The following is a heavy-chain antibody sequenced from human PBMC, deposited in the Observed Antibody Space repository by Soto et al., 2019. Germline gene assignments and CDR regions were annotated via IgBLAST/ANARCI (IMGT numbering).Heavy chain of an antibody. CDR2: ISGSGGST. D-gene: IGHD6-6*01. CDR1: RFTFSSYA. J-gene: IGHJ2*01. V-gene: IGHV3-23*01. Sequence: EVQLLESGGGLVQPGGSLRLSCAASRFTFSSYAMSWVRQAPGKGLEWVSVISGSGGSTYYADSVKGRFTITRDNFKNTMYLPMNSLRDDDTAVYYYAKEGSSSSYCYFDLWGRGALVTVSS. CDR3: AKEGSSSSYCYFDL.